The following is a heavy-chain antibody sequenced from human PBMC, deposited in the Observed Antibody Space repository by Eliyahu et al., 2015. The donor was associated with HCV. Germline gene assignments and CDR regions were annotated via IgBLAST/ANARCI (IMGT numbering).Heavy chain of an antibody. CDR2: IXPGDGNT. Sequence: QVQLVQSGAEVKKPGASVKVSCKASGYTFISYAVNWVRQAPGQRLEWMGWIXPGDGNTKYXQKFQGXVTITRDTSASTAYMELSSLGSEDTAVYYCAVRPGIAVAGFDHWGQGTLVTVSS. V-gene: IGHV1-3*01. D-gene: IGHD6-19*01. CDR1: GYTFISYA. CDR3: AVRPGIAVAGFDH. J-gene: IGHJ4*02.